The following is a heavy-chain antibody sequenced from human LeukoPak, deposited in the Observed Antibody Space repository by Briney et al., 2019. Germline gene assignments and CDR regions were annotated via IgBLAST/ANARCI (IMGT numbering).Heavy chain of an antibody. CDR2: IIPILGIA. V-gene: IGHV1-69*04. D-gene: IGHD2-21*02. Sequence: SVKVSCKASGGTFSSYAISWVRQAPGQGLEWMGRIIPILGIANYAQKFQGRVTITADKSTSTAYMELSSLRAEDTAVYYCARAGSAYCGGDCYSAWFDPWGQGTLVTVSS. CDR3: ARAGSAYCGGDCYSAWFDP. J-gene: IGHJ5*02. CDR1: GGTFSSYA.